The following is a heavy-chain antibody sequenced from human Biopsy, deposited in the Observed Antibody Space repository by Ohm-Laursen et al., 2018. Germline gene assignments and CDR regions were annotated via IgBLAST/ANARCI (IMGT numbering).Heavy chain of an antibody. CDR2: IFYRGST. J-gene: IGHJ5*02. D-gene: IGHD3-22*01. CDR1: EFTFSGYS. CDR3: ARDYDTSGYYYVS. V-gene: IGHV4-38-2*01. Sequence: ESLRLSCAASEFTFSGYSMNWVRQPPGKGLEWIGSIFYRGSTHYKPSLKSRVNISVDTSKNQFSLKLNSVTAADTAVYYCARDYDTSGYYYVSWGQGTLVTVSS.